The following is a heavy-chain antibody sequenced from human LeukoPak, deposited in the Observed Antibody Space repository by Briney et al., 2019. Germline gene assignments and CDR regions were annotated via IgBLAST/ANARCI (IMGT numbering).Heavy chain of an antibody. CDR1: TFIFSSYA. D-gene: IGHD3-22*01. Sequence: PGGSLRFSGAASTFIFSSYARKWVRQAPGMGLEWVSQISSSGSTIYYADSVKGRFTISRDNAKNSLYLRMNSLRAEDTAVYYCARDISYYHSTFDYWGQGTLVTVSS. V-gene: IGHV3-48*03. CDR2: ISSSGSTI. CDR3: ARDISYYHSTFDY. J-gene: IGHJ4*02.